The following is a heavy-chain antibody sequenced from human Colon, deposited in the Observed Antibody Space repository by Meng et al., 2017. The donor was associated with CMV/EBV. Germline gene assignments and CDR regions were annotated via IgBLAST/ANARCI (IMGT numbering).Heavy chain of an antibody. D-gene: IGHD3-10*01. CDR3: TRGLRGPDY. CDR1: GFTFSSYW. CDR2: VNNDGRNT. Sequence: GGSLRLSCAASGFTFSSYWMHWVRQTPGKGLEWVSRVNNDGRNTVYADSVKGRFTISRDNAKDTLFLQMNSLRAEDTAVYYCTRGLRGPDYWGQGSLVTVSS. V-gene: IGHV3-74*01. J-gene: IGHJ4*02.